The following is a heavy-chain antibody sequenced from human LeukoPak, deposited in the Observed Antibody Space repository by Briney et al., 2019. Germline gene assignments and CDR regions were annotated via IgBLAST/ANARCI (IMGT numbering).Heavy chain of an antibody. CDR1: GFTVSSNY. CDR2: IYSGGST. CDR3: ARDRQHYYDSSGYYTGVYFDY. V-gene: IGHV3-66*02. J-gene: IGHJ4*02. Sequence: GGSLRLSCAASGFTVSSNYMSWVRQAPGKGLEWVSVIYSGGSTYYADSVKGRFTISRDNSKNTLHLQMNSLRAEDTAVYYCARDRQHYYDSSGYYTGVYFDYWGQGALVTVSS. D-gene: IGHD3-22*01.